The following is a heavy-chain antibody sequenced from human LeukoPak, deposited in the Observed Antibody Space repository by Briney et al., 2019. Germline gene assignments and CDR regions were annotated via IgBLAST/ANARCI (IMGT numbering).Heavy chain of an antibody. V-gene: IGHV4-34*01. J-gene: IGHJ4*02. Sequence: SETLSLTCAVYGGSFSGYYWSWIRQPPGKGLEWIGEINHSGSTNYNPSLKSRVTISVDTSKNQFSLKLSSVTAADTAVYYCATFPPVGAKEFDYWGQGTLVTVSS. D-gene: IGHD1-26*01. CDR2: INHSGST. CDR1: GGSFSGYY. CDR3: ATFPPVGAKEFDY.